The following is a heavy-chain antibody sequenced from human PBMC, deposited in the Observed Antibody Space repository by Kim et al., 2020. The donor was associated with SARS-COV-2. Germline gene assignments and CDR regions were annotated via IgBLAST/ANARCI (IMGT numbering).Heavy chain of an antibody. Sequence: GGSLRLSCAASGFTFSSYGMHWVRQAPGKGLEWVAVIWYDGSNKYYADSVKGRFTISSDNSKNTLYLQMNSLRAADTAVYYCSKGCYYYGSGTHTPFDNWGQGTLVTVSS. D-gene: IGHD3-10*01. CDR1: GFTFSSYG. J-gene: IGHJ4*02. V-gene: IGHV3-33*06. CDR3: SKGCYYYGSGTHTPFDN. CDR2: IWYDGSNK.